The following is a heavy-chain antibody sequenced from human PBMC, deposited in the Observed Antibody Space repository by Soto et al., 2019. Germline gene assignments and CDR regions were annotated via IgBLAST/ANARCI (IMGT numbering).Heavy chain of an antibody. J-gene: IGHJ6*03. CDR3: ARHAPYGSGSYKSYYYMDV. CDR1: GDSINSDKYY. V-gene: IGHV4-61*05. CDR2: IYYSGNT. D-gene: IGHD3-10*01. Sequence: SETLSLTCSVSGDSINSDKYYWGWIRQPPGKGLEWIGNIYYSGNTNYNPSLQSRVTISVDKSKNQFSLKLSSVTAADTAVYYCARHAPYGSGSYKSYYYMDVWGKGTTVTVSS.